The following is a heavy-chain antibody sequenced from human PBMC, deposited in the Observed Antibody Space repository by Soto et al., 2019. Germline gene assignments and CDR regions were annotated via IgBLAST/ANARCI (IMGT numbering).Heavy chain of an antibody. J-gene: IGHJ4*02. CDR1: GRSISSSNW. CDR3: ASGRSGYDYISDY. Sequence: SETLSLTCAVCGRSISSSNWWSGVRQPPGKGLEWIGEIYHSGSTNYNPSPKSRVTISVDKSTTQFSPKLSSVTAADTAVYYCASGRSGYDYISDYWGQGTLVTVSS. CDR2: IYHSGST. V-gene: IGHV4-4*02. D-gene: IGHD5-12*01.